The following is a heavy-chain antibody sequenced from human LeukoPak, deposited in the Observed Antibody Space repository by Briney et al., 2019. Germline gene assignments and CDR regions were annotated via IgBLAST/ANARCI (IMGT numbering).Heavy chain of an antibody. CDR2: IIPILGIA. J-gene: IGHJ4*02. CDR3: ASGPEQLVWESRSYFDY. D-gene: IGHD6-6*01. V-gene: IGHV1-69*04. CDR1: GGTFSSYA. Sequence: GASVKVSCKASGGTFSSYAISWVRQAPGQGLEWMGRIIPILGIANYAQKFQGRVTITADKSTSTAYMELSSLRSEDTAVYYCASGPEQLVWESRSYFDYWGQGTLVTVSS.